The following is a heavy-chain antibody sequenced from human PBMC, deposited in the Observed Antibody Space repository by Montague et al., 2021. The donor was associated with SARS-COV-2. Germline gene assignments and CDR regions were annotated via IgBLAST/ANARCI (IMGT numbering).Heavy chain of an antibody. CDR3: ARDYGDYSSYYGLDV. V-gene: IGHV4-61*02. CDR2: IYSSGST. CDR1: GGSIRSGSYY. Sequence: TLSLTCTVSGGSIRSGSYYWSWIRQPAGKGLEWIGRIYSSGSTNYNPSLQSRVTMSVDTPKNPFSLTASSVTAADTAVYYCARDYGDYSSYYGLDVWGQGTTVTVSS. J-gene: IGHJ6*02. D-gene: IGHD4-17*01.